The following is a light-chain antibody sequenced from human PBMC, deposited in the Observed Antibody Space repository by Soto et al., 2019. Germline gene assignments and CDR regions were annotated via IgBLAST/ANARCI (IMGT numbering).Light chain of an antibody. Sequence: DIQMTQSASSLSASVGDRVTITCRASQSINNNLKWYQQRPGEAPKLLIYAASSLQGGVPSRFSGSGSGTVFTLTISGLQPEDFETYICQQSYTPPWTFGQGTKVEVK. J-gene: IGKJ1*01. CDR3: QQSYTPPWT. CDR2: AAS. V-gene: IGKV1-39*01. CDR1: QSINNN.